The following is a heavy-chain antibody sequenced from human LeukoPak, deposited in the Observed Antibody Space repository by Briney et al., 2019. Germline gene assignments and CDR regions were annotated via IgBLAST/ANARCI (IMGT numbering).Heavy chain of an antibody. Sequence: SVKASCKASGGTFSNYDISWVRQAPGQGLEWMGGIIPIFGTSNYAQKFQGRVTIIADKSTSTAYMELSSLRSEDTAVYYCARRYCTNGVCYHDRGAFDIWGQGTMVIVSS. CDR2: IIPIFGTS. CDR3: ARRYCTNGVCYHDRGAFDI. CDR1: GGTFSNYD. D-gene: IGHD2-8*01. J-gene: IGHJ3*02. V-gene: IGHV1-69*06.